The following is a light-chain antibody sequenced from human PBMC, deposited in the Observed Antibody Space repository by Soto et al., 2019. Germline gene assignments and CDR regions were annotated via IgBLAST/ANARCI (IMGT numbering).Light chain of an antibody. J-gene: IGKJ5*01. CDR3: QHYHGWTIT. CDR2: GDS. CDR1: QSISIN. Sequence: EIVLTQSPGTLSVSPGDRVTLSCRASQSISINLAWYQHKPGQATRLLIHGDSTRSTGIPARISGSGSGTEFTLTISSMQPEDFAVYYCQHYHGWTITFGQGTRLEIK. V-gene: IGKV3D-15*01.